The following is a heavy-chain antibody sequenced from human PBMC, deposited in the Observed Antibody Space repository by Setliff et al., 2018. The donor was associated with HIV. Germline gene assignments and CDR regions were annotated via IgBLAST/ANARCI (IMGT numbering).Heavy chain of an antibody. V-gene: IGHV7-4-1*02. CDR3: ARDESDSLYYNFWVGDVFDP. Sequence: ASVKVSCKASGYTFTSYAMNWVRQAPGQGLEWVGWINTNTGNPTYAQGFTGRFVFSLDTSVSTAYLQISSLKAEDTAVYYCARDESDSLYYNFWVGDVFDPWGQGTLVTVSS. CDR1: GYTFTSYA. D-gene: IGHD1-1*01. J-gene: IGHJ5*02. CDR2: INTNTGNP.